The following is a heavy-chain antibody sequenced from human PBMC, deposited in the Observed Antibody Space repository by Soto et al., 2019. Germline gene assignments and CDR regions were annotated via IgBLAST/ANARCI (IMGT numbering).Heavy chain of an antibody. CDR3: ANVDWNYGKDA. CDR1: GLTFRSYA. V-gene: IGHV3-23*01. Sequence: DVQLLESGGGWVQPGGSLRLSCTASGLTFRSYAMSWVRQAPGKGLEWVSGINGIGDEPRYADSVKGRLTISRDNSKNTVYLQMNSLRVEDTAIYYCANVDWNYGKDAWGQGTTVTVSS. J-gene: IGHJ6*02. D-gene: IGHD1-1*01. CDR2: INGIGDEP.